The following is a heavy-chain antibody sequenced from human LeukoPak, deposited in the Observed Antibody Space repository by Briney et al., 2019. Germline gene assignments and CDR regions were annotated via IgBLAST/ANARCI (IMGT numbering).Heavy chain of an antibody. V-gene: IGHV3-7*01. Sequence: GGSLRLSCAASGFTFSSYWMGWVRQAPGKGLEWVANIKQDGSEKYYVDSVKGRFTISRDNAKNSLYLQMNSLRAEDTAVYYCARFFTDYGYSYYFDYWGQGTLVTVSS. J-gene: IGHJ4*02. CDR1: GFTFSSYW. CDR2: IKQDGSEK. D-gene: IGHD5-18*01. CDR3: ARFFTDYGYSYYFDY.